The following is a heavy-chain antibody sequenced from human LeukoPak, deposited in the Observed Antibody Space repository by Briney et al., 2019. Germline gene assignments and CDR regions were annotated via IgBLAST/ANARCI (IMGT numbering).Heavy chain of an antibody. CDR2: IYHSGST. CDR1: GYSISSGYY. V-gene: IGHV4-38-2*02. Sequence: SETLSLTCTVSGYSISSGYYWGWIRQPPGKGLEWIGSIYHSGSTYYNPSLKSRVTISLDTSKNQFSLKLSSVTAADTAVYYCARAGDRSSTSCYSWFDPWGQGTLVTVSS. D-gene: IGHD2-2*01. J-gene: IGHJ5*02. CDR3: ARAGDRSSTSCYSWFDP.